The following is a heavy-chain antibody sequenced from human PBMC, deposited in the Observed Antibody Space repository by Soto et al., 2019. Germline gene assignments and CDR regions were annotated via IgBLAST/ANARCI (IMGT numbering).Heavy chain of an antibody. CDR1: GFTFDDYA. D-gene: IGHD6-13*01. Sequence: GGSLRLSCAASGFTFDDYAMHWVRQAPGKGLEWVSGISWNSGSIGYADSVKGRFTISRDNAKNSLYLQMNSLRAEDTALYYCAKDGGRAAAGYYYYGMDVWGQGTTVTVSS. CDR3: AKDGGRAAAGYYYYGMDV. V-gene: IGHV3-9*01. J-gene: IGHJ6*02. CDR2: ISWNSGSI.